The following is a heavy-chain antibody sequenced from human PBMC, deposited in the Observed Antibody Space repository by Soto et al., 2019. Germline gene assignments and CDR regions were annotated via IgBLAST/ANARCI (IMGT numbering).Heavy chain of an antibody. J-gene: IGHJ4*02. V-gene: IGHV1-24*01. D-gene: IGHD6-19*01. CDR3: ATPPGIAVAVGGGGFDY. CDR1: GYTLTEVS. Sequence: ASVKGSCKVSGYTLTEVSMDWVRQAPGKGLEWMGGFDPEDGETIYAQKFQGRVTMTEDTSTDTAYMELSSLRSEDTAVYYCATPPGIAVAVGGGGFDYWGQGTLVTVSS. CDR2: FDPEDGET.